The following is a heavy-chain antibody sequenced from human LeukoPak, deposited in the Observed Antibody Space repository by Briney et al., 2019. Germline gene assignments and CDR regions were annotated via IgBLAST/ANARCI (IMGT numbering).Heavy chain of an antibody. D-gene: IGHD3-9*01. V-gene: IGHV3-7*01. CDR1: GFTFSNAW. J-gene: IGHJ4*02. CDR2: IKEDGSAK. Sequence: GGSLRLSCAASGFTFSNAWMTWVRQAPGKGLEWVANIKEDGSAKHYVDSVKGRFTISRDNAKNSLYLQMNNLRAEDTAVYYCARILTGYDAFDYWGQGTLVTVSS. CDR3: ARILTGYDAFDY.